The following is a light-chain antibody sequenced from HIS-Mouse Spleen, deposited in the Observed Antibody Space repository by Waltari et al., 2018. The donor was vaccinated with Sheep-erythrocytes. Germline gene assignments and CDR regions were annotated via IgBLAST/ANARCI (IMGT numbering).Light chain of an antibody. CDR1: SSHVWSYNL. Sequence: QSALPQPASVSGSPGQSITISCTGTSSHVWSYNLVSWYQQHPGKAPKLMIYEGSKRPSGVSNRFSGSKSGNTASLTISGLQAEDEADYYCCSYAGSSTPWVFGGGTKLTVL. CDR2: EGS. CDR3: CSYAGSSTPWV. V-gene: IGLV2-23*01. J-gene: IGLJ3*02.